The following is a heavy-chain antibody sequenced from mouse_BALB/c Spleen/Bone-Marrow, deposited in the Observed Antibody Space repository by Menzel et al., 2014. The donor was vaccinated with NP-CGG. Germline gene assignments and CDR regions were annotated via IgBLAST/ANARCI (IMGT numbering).Heavy chain of an antibody. V-gene: IGHV7-3*02. Sequence: EVKLVESGGGLVQPGGSLILSCATSGSTFTDYYMNWVRQPPGKALEWLGFIRNKAYSYTTEYSASVKGRFTISRDNSQSILYLQMNTLRAEDSATYYCARDMGGLLFDYWGQGTTLTVSS. CDR2: IRNKAYSYTT. D-gene: IGHD2-3*01. J-gene: IGHJ2*01. CDR1: GSTFTDYY. CDR3: ARDMGGLLFDY.